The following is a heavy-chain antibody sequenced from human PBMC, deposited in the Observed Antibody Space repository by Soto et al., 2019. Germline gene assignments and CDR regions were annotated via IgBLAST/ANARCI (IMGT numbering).Heavy chain of an antibody. V-gene: IGHV4-34*01. D-gene: IGHD3-9*01. CDR3: VRQKGFFDWSSHVTRPGGMDV. CDR1: GGSFSGYY. Sequence: QVQLQQWGAGLLKPSETLSLTCAVNGGSFSGYYWNWIRQSAGKGLEWIGRVHHSGTTNYNPSLKSRLTISLDPSKNHFSLQLNSVTAADTAMYYCVRQKGFFDWSSHVTRPGGMDVWGQGTSVTVSS. J-gene: IGHJ6*02. CDR2: VHHSGTT.